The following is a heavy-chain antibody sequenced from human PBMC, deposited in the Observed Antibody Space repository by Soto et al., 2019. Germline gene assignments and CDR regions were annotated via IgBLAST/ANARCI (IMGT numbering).Heavy chain of an antibody. D-gene: IGHD4-17*01. Sequence: GASVKVSCKASGYTFPSYYMHWGRQAPGQGLEWMGIINPSGGSTSYAQKFQGRVTMTRDTSTSTVYMELSSLRSEDTAVYYCARDLYGDPFDYWGQGTLVTVPS. J-gene: IGHJ4*02. CDR1: GYTFPSYY. V-gene: IGHV1-46*01. CDR2: INPSGGST. CDR3: ARDLYGDPFDY.